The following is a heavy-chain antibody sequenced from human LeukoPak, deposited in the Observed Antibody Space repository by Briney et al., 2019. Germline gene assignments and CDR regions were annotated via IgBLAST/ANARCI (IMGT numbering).Heavy chain of an antibody. V-gene: IGHV4-34*01. CDR2: INHSGST. CDR3: ARGVVIGDSSVSRAFDI. D-gene: IGHD3-22*01. CDR1: GGSFSGYY. J-gene: IGHJ3*02. Sequence: SETLSLTCAVYGGSFSGYYWSWIRQPPGKGLEWIGEINHSGSTNYNPSLKSRVTISVDTSKNQFSLKLSSVTAADTAVYYCARGVVIGDSSVSRAFDIWGQGTMVTVS.